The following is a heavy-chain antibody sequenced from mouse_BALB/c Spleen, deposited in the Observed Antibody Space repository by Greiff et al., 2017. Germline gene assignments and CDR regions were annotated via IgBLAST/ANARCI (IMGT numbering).Heavy chain of an antibody. V-gene: IGHV7-3*02. J-gene: IGHJ2*01. CDR3: AREGETTAHYFDY. CDR1: GFTFTDYY. D-gene: IGHD1-2*01. CDR2: IRNKANGYTT. Sequence: EVKLVESGGGLVQPGGSLRLSCATSGFTFTDYYMSWVRQPPGKALEWLGFIRNKANGYTTEYSASVKGLFTISRDNSQSILYLQMNTLRAEDSATYYCAREGETTAHYFDYWGQGTTLTVSS.